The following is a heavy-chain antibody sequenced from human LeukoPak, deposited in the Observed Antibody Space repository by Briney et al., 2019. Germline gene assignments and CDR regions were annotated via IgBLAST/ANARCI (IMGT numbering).Heavy chain of an antibody. CDR2: NKYDGTTT. V-gene: IGHV3-74*01. J-gene: IGHJ5*02. Sequence: GGSLILACAVSGFRLRDEWRSWGRQAPGKGLEWVSRNKYDGTTTYYADSVKGRFTISRDNTKNTLYLQMNSLRAEDSGFYYCVRSDWFDAWGQGTLVTVSS. CDR1: GFRLRDEW. CDR3: VRSDWFDA.